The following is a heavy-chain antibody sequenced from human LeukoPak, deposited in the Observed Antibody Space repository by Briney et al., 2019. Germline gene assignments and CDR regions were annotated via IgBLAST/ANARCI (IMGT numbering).Heavy chain of an antibody. J-gene: IGHJ5*02. D-gene: IGHD2-2*01. Sequence: ASAKVSCKASGYTFTRYYMHWVRQAPGQGLEWMGIINPSGGSTSYAQKFQGRVTMTRDTSTSTVYMELSSLRSEDTAVYYCARWVDCSSTSCSFIGFDPWGQGTLVTVSS. V-gene: IGHV1-46*01. CDR2: INPSGGST. CDR3: ARWVDCSSTSCSFIGFDP. CDR1: GYTFTRYY.